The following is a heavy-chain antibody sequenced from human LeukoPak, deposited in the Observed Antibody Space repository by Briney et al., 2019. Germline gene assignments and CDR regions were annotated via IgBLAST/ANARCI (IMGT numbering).Heavy chain of an antibody. D-gene: IGHD2-2*03. Sequence: SQTLSLSCAISGDSVSSNSAAWNWIRQSPSRGLEWLGRTYYRSKWYNDYAVSVKSRITINPDTSKNQFSLQLNSVTPEDTAVYYCARELDITQGLNWFDPWGQGTLVTVSS. J-gene: IGHJ5*02. CDR1: GDSVSSNSAA. CDR2: TYYRSKWYN. CDR3: ARELDITQGLNWFDP. V-gene: IGHV6-1*01.